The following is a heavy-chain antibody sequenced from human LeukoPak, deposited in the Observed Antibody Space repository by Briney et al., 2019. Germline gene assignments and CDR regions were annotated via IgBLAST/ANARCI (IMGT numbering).Heavy chain of an antibody. J-gene: IGHJ4*02. Sequence: PGGSLRLSCAASGFTFSSYWMTWVRQALGKGVEWVASIKQDGNEKNYVDSVKGRFTISRDNARTSLYLQMSNLRADDTAVYYCARDGAFRIYDYWGQGTLVTVSS. V-gene: IGHV3-7*01. CDR2: IKQDGNEK. CDR1: GFTFSSYW. D-gene: IGHD3-3*02. CDR3: ARDGAFRIYDY.